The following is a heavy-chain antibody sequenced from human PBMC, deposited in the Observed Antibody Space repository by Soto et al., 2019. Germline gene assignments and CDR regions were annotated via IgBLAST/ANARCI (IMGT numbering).Heavy chain of an antibody. Sequence: QVQLVQSGAEVKKPRASVKVSCKASGYTFTSYGISWVRQATGQGLEWMGWISAYNGNTNYAQKLQGRVTMTTETSTSTAYMEVSSLRSDDTPVYYWARDEYCSGCSCYSYPAFDYWGQGTLVTVSS. V-gene: IGHV1-18*01. CDR1: GYTFTSYG. J-gene: IGHJ4*02. CDR2: ISAYNGNT. D-gene: IGHD2-15*01. CDR3: ARDEYCSGCSCYSYPAFDY.